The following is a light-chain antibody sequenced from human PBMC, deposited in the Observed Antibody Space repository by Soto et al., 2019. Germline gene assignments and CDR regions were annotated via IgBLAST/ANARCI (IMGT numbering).Light chain of an antibody. CDR3: QQYSAYWA. J-gene: IGKJ1*01. CDR2: DAS. CDR1: QSISSW. V-gene: IGKV1-5*01. Sequence: DIQMTQSPSTLSASVGDRFTITCRASQSISSWLAWYQQKPGKAPKLIISDASNLENGVPSRFSGSGSGTEFTLTISSLQSDDFATYYCQQYSAYWAFGQGTKVDIK.